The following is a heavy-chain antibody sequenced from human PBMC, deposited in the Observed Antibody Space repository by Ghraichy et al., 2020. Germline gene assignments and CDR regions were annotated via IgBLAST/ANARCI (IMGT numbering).Heavy chain of an antibody. J-gene: IGHJ5*02. CDR1: GGTFSSYA. V-gene: IGHV1-69*13. CDR2: IIPIFGTA. Sequence: SVKVSCKACGGTFSSYAISWVRQAPGQGLEWMGGIIPIFGTANYAQKFQGRVTITADESTSTAYMELSSLRSEDTAVYYCARVWYYDFWSGYYPGNWFDPWGQGTLVTVSS. CDR3: ARVWYYDFWSGYYPGNWFDP. D-gene: IGHD3-3*01.